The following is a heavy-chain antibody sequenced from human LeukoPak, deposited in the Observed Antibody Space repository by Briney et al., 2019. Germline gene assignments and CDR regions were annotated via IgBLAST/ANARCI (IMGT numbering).Heavy chain of an antibody. D-gene: IGHD4-17*01. CDR1: GFTFSSYW. Sequence: GGPLRLSCAASGFTFSSYWMHWVRQAPGKGLVWVSRINSDGSSTSYADSVKGRFTISRDNAKNTLYLQMNSLRAEDTAVYYCARTQDYGDYKGFDYWGQGTLVTVSS. CDR2: INSDGSST. V-gene: IGHV3-74*01. J-gene: IGHJ4*02. CDR3: ARTQDYGDYKGFDY.